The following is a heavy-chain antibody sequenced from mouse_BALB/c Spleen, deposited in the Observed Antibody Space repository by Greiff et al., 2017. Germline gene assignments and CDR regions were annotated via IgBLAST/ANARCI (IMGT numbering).Heavy chain of an antibody. J-gene: IGHJ2*01. V-gene: IGHV1-9*01. CDR2: ILPGSGST. Sequence: VQLQQSGAEPMKPGASVKISCKATGYTFSSYWIEWVKQRPGHGLEWIGEILPGSGSTNYNEKFKGKATFTADTSSNTAYMQLSSLTSEDSAVYYCARFYGSSYDYFDYWGQGTTLTVSS. CDR1: GYTFSSYW. CDR3: ARFYGSSYDYFDY. D-gene: IGHD1-1*01.